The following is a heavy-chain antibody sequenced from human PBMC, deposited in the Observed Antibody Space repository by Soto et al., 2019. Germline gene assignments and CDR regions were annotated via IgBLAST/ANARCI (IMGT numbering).Heavy chain of an antibody. D-gene: IGHD3-3*01. V-gene: IGHV3-23*01. CDR1: GFTFSSYA. CDR3: AKVKDYDFWSGYRSTTTNWFDP. CDR2: ISGSGGST. J-gene: IGHJ5*02. Sequence: EVQLLESGGGLVQPGGSLRLSCAASGFTFSSYAMSWVRQAPGKGLEWVSAISGSGGSTYYADSVKGRFTISRDNSKNTLYLQMNSLRAEDTAVYYCAKVKDYDFWSGYRSTTTNWFDPWGQGTLVTVSS.